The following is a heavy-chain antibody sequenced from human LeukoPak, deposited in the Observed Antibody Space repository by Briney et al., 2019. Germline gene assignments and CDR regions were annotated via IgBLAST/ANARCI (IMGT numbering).Heavy chain of an antibody. CDR2: IKSKTDGGTT. V-gene: IGHV3-15*01. Sequence: PGGSLRLSCAASGFTFSNAWMSWVRQAPGKGLEWVGHIKSKTDGGTTDYTAPVKGRFTISRDDSKNTLYLQMNSLKTEDTAVYYCIKDTGFFDYWGQGTLVTVSS. D-gene: IGHD5-18*01. CDR3: IKDTGFFDY. CDR1: GFTFSNAW. J-gene: IGHJ4*02.